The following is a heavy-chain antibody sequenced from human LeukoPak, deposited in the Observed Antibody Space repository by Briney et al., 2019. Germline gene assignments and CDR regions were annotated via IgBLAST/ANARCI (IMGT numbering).Heavy chain of an antibody. CDR2: INPNNGGT. CDR1: GYTFTDYY. D-gene: IGHD3-10*01. J-gene: IGHJ6*03. Sequence: ASVKVSCKASGYTFTDYYMHWVRQAPGQGLEWMGWINPNNGGTNYAQNFQGRVTMTRNTSISTAYMELSSLRSEDTAVYYCARGLRGSGRNYYMDVRGKGTTVTISS. CDR3: ARGLRGSGRNYYMDV. V-gene: IGHV1-2*02.